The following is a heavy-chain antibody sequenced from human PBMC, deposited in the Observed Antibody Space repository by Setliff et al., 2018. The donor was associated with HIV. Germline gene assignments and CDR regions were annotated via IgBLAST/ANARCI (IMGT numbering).Heavy chain of an antibody. CDR2: VTHSGTT. V-gene: IGHV4-34*01. J-gene: IGHJ4*02. CDR3: ARLTTTYYYDSSAYYHPV. Sequence: PSETLSLTCAVSGGSFSGFYWTFIRQSPGKGLEWIGEVTHSGTTTYDPSLKRRITISVDTSKNQFSLKLSSVTAADTAVFYCARLTTTYYYDSSAYYHPVWGQGTLVTVS. CDR1: GGSFSGFY. D-gene: IGHD3-22*01.